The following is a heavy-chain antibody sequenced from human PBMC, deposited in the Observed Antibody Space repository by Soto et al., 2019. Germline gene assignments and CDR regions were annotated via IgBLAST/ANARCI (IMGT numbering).Heavy chain of an antibody. J-gene: IGHJ4*02. D-gene: IGHD6-6*01. CDR3: ARVYRSSSGRFDN. Sequence: ASVKVSCKASGGSFSSYAISWVRQAPGQGLEWMGGIIPIFGTPSYAQKFQGRVTITADESTSTAYMELSSLRSEDTAMYYCARVYRSSSGRFDNWGQGTLGTVSS. CDR2: IIPIFGTP. CDR1: GGSFSSYA. V-gene: IGHV1-69*13.